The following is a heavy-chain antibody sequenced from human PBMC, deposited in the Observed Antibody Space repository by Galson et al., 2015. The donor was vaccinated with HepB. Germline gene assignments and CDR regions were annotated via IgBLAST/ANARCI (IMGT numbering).Heavy chain of an antibody. D-gene: IGHD3-3*01. V-gene: IGHV3-15*01. CDR1: GFTFSNAW. CDR2: IKSKTDGGTT. CDR3: TTLARIDITIFLN. Sequence: SLRLSCAASGFTFSNAWMSWVRQAPGKGLEWVGRIKSKTDGGTTDYAAPVKGRFTISRDDSKNTLYLQTNSLKTEDTAVYYCTTLARIDITIFLNWGQGTLVTVSS. J-gene: IGHJ4*02.